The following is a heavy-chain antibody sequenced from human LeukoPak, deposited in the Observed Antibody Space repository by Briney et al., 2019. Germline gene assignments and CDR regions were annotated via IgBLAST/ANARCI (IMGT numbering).Heavy chain of an antibody. CDR2: IWYDGSNK. CDR1: GFTFSSYG. V-gene: IGHV3-33*01. D-gene: IGHD4-17*01. CDR3: AREHDYGKNAFDI. J-gene: IGHJ3*02. Sequence: GRSLRLSCAASGFTFSSYGMHWVRQAPGKGLEWVAVIWYDGSNKYYADSVKGRFTISRDNSKNTLYLQMNSLRAEDTAVYYCAREHDYGKNAFDIWGQGTMVTVSS.